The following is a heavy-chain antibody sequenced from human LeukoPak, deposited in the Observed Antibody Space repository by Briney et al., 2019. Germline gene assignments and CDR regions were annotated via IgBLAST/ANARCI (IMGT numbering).Heavy chain of an antibody. J-gene: IGHJ6*03. V-gene: IGHV3-30*03. D-gene: IGHD5-18*01. CDR1: GFTFSSYG. Sequence: PGGSLRLSCAASGFTFSSYGMHRVRQAPGKGLEWVAVISYDGSNKYYADSVKGRFTISRDNSKNTLYLQMNSLRAEDTAVYYCARDHSPIQLWLSYYYYMDVWGKGTTVTISS. CDR2: ISYDGSNK. CDR3: ARDHSPIQLWLSYYYYMDV.